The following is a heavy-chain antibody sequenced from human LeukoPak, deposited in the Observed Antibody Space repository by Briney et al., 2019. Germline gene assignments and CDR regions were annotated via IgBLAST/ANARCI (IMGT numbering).Heavy chain of an antibody. Sequence: ASVKVSCEASGYTFTNYDINWVRQATGQGLEWMGWMNPNSGNTGYAQKFQGRVTITRNTSISTAYMELSSLRSENTAVYYCALSLLNAFDTWGQGTLVTVSS. V-gene: IGHV1-8*03. CDR2: MNPNSGNT. CDR3: ALSLLNAFDT. J-gene: IGHJ3*02. CDR1: GYTFTNYD.